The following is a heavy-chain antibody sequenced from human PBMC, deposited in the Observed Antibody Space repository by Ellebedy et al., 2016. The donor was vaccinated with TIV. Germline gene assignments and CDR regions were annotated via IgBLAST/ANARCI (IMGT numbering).Heavy chain of an antibody. CDR3: AKDRTPGDGYWVFDF. Sequence: PGGSLRLSCAASGLTFSSYAMSWVRQAPGKGLEWVSGIVGSGGSRYADSVKGRFTISRENSKSTLDLQMSSLRAEDTAVYYCAKDRTPGDGYWVFDFWGQGTLVTVST. CDR1: GLTFSSYA. V-gene: IGHV3-23*01. D-gene: IGHD5-18*01. CDR2: IVGSGGSR. J-gene: IGHJ4*02.